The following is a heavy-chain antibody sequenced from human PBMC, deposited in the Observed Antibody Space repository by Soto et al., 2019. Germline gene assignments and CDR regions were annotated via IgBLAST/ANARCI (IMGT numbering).Heavy chain of an antibody. D-gene: IGHD3-22*01. Sequence: ASVKVSCKASGYTFTSYDINWLRQATGQGLEWMGWMNPNSGNTGYAQKFQGRVTMTRNTSISTAYMELSSLRSEDTAVYYCARGSRDSSDFDYWGQGTLVTVSS. CDR3: ARGSRDSSDFDY. J-gene: IGHJ4*02. CDR2: MNPNSGNT. CDR1: GYTFTSYD. V-gene: IGHV1-8*01.